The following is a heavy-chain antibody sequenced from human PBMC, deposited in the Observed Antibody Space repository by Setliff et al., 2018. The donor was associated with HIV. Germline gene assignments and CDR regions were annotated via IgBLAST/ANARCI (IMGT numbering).Heavy chain of an antibody. CDR1: GFTFSTFA. D-gene: IGHD4-4*01. V-gene: IGHV3-23*01. J-gene: IGHJ5*02. CDR2: ISVSGETT. CDR3: ARSGYSNYQSWFDP. Sequence: GESLKLSCAASGFTFSTFAMNWVRQAPGKGLEWVSIISVSGETTYYADSVKGRFTISRDNSKNTPYLQMNSLRAEDTAIYYWARSGYSNYQSWFDPWGQGTLVTVSA.